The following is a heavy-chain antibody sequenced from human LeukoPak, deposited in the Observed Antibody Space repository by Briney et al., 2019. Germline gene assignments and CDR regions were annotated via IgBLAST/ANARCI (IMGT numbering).Heavy chain of an antibody. CDR2: IIPIFGTA. J-gene: IGHJ4*02. CDR3: AREGRYYYDSSGYCPFDY. D-gene: IGHD3-22*01. Sequence: ASVKVSCKASGGTFSSYAISWVRQAPGQGLEWMGGIIPIFGTANYAQKFQGRVTITADESTSTAYMELSSLRSGDTAVYYCAREGRYYYDSSGYCPFDYWGQGTLVTVSS. V-gene: IGHV1-69*01. CDR1: GGTFSSYA.